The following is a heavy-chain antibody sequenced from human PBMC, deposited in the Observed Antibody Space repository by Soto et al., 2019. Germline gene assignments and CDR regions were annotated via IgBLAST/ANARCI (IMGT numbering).Heavy chain of an antibody. Sequence: EVQLVESGGGLVQPGGSLKLSCTASGFTLSGSAVHWVRQAAGKGLEWLGRMRSKGNNYATKYDASVKGRLTVSRDDGRNMAYLQMDSLKTEDTAVYFCATSSGWYYDYWGQGTQVTVSS. D-gene: IGHD6-19*01. V-gene: IGHV3-73*01. CDR2: MRSKGNNYAT. CDR3: ATSSGWYYDY. J-gene: IGHJ4*01. CDR1: GFTLSGSA.